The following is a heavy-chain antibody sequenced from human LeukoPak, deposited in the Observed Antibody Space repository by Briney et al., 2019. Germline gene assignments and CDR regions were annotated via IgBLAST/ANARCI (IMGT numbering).Heavy chain of an antibody. Sequence: QPGGSLRLSCAASGFSFSTYTMNWVRQAPGKGLDWVSYISSSSSSTIYYADSVKGRFTISRDNANNSLYLQMNSLRDEDTAVYYCARARRYRSSWYHDYWGQGSLVTVSS. CDR1: GFSFSTYT. CDR2: ISSSSSSTI. D-gene: IGHD6-13*01. J-gene: IGHJ4*02. CDR3: ARARRYRSSWYHDY. V-gene: IGHV3-48*02.